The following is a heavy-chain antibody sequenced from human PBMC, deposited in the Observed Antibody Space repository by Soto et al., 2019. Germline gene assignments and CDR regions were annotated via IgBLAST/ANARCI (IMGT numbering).Heavy chain of an antibody. J-gene: IGHJ4*02. V-gene: IGHV3-7*05. CDR2: IKQDGSEK. CDR3: ARELRWSLGPLDY. Sequence: GGALRLSCAASGFTLSSHWMSWVRQAPGKRLEWVANIKQDGSEKYYVDSVKGRFTISRDNAKNSLYLQMNSLRAEDTAVYYCARELRWSLGPLDYWGQGTLVTVS. D-gene: IGHD2-15*01. CDR1: GFTLSSHW.